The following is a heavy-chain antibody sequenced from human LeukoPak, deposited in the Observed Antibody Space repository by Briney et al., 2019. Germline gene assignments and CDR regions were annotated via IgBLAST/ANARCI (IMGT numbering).Heavy chain of an antibody. CDR1: GYSISSGYY. V-gene: IGHV4-38-2*01. J-gene: IGHJ5*02. CDR2: TYHIGST. CDR3: ARGYYDILTGYPQMRNWFDP. D-gene: IGHD3-9*01. Sequence: SETLSLTCAVSGYSISSGYYGSWIRQPPGRGLEWIGSTYHIGSTYYNPSLKSRVTISVDTSKNQFSLKLSSVTAADTAVYYCARGYYDILTGYPQMRNWFDPWGQGTLVTVSS.